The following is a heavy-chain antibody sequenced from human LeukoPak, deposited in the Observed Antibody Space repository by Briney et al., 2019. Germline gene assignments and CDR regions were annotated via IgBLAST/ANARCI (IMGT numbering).Heavy chain of an antibody. J-gene: IGHJ3*02. CDR3: AKYYYETSGLDAFDI. V-gene: IGHV1-8*01. CDR1: GYPFSNYD. CDR2: MNPNSGNT. D-gene: IGHD3-22*01. Sequence: GASVTVSCKASGYPFSNYDINWVRQATGQGLEWLGWMNPNSGNTGYAQKFQGRVTMTRNISIRTAYMELSSLRSEDTAIYYCAKYYYETSGLDAFDIWGQGTLVTVSS.